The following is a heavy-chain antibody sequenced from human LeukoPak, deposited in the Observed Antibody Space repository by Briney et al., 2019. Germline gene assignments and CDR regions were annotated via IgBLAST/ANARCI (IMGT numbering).Heavy chain of an antibody. D-gene: IGHD4/OR15-4a*01. J-gene: IGHJ3*02. CDR3: LTIVETTIDAFDI. CDR1: GFTFSSYG. Sequence: GGSLRLSCAASGFTFSSYGMHWVRQAPGKGLEWVAFIRYDGSNKYYADSVKGRFTIYRDNSKNTLYLQMNSLRAEDTAVYYCLTIVETTIDAFDIWGKGTMVTVSS. V-gene: IGHV3-30*02. CDR2: IRYDGSNK.